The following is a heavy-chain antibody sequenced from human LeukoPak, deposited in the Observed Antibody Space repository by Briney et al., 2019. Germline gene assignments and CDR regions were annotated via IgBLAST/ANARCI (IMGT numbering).Heavy chain of an antibody. Sequence: GGSLRLSCAASGFTFSSYAMSWVRQAPGKGLEWVSAISGSGGSTYYADSVKGRFTISRDNSKNTLYLQMNSLRAEDTAVYYCAKETGYCSSTSCYEYYYYGMDVWGQGTTVTVSS. CDR3: AKETGYCSSTSCYEYYYYGMDV. J-gene: IGHJ6*02. CDR2: ISGSGGST. V-gene: IGHV3-23*01. D-gene: IGHD2-2*01. CDR1: GFTFSSYA.